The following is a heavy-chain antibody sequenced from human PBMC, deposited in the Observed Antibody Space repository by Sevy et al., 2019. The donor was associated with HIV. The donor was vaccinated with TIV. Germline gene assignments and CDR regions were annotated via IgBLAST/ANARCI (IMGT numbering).Heavy chain of an antibody. D-gene: IGHD2-21*01. J-gene: IGHJ4*02. CDR2: ISYDGSNK. CDR1: GFTFSSYA. Sequence: GGSLRLSCAASGFTFSSYAMHWVRQAPGKGLEWVAVISYDGSNKYYVDSVKGRFTISRDNSKNTLYLQMNSLRAEDTAVYYCARDDWAHGGTDYWGQGTLVTVSS. V-gene: IGHV3-30-3*01. CDR3: ARDDWAHGGTDY.